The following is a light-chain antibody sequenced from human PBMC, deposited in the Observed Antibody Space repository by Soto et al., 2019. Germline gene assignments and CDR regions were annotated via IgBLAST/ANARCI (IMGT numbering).Light chain of an antibody. Sequence: DIQMTQSPSTLSASVGDRVSIAFRASHIISHWLAWYQQKPGKAPKLLIYKASSLESGVPSRFSGIGSGTDFTLPISSLRPDDSATYYCQQHKSRGTFGQGTKVDI. J-gene: IGKJ1*01. CDR2: KAS. CDR1: HIISHW. V-gene: IGKV1-5*03. CDR3: QQHKSRGT.